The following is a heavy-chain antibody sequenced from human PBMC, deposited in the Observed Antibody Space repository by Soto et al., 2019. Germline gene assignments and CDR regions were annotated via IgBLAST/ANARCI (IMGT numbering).Heavy chain of an antibody. CDR2: INPSGGST. Sequence: ASVKVSCKASGYTFTSYYMHWVRQAPGQGLEWMGIINPSGGSTSYAQKFQGRVTMTRDTSTSTVYMELSSLRSEDTAVYYCARDFLVRGTTYGMDVWGQGTTVTV. CDR3: ARDFLVRGTTYGMDV. J-gene: IGHJ6*02. CDR1: GYTFTSYY. D-gene: IGHD3-10*01. V-gene: IGHV1-46*01.